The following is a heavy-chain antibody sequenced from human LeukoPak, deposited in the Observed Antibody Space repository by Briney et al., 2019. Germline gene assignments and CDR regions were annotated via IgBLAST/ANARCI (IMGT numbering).Heavy chain of an antibody. J-gene: IGHJ5*02. CDR1: GGSISSGSYY. Sequence: SETLSLTCTVSGGSISSGSYYWSWIRQPAGKGLEWIGRIYTSGSTNYNPSLKSRVTISVDTSKNQLSLKLSSVTAADTAVYYCARDGTMCGGDCYHNRFDPWGQGNLVTVSS. D-gene: IGHD2-21*02. CDR3: ARDGTMCGGDCYHNRFDP. CDR2: IYTSGST. V-gene: IGHV4-61*02.